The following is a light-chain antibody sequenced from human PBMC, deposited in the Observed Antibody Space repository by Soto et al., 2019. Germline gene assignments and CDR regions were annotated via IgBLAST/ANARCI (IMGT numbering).Light chain of an antibody. CDR3: QQSYSSPTWT. J-gene: IGKJ1*01. Sequence: IQMTQSPSSLSASVGDRVTITCRASQTVRNYLNWYQQKPGTAPKLLIYGSSSLQSGVPSRFSGSGSGTDFTLTISSLQPEDSATYYCQQSYSSPTWTFGQGTKVEV. CDR2: GSS. CDR1: QTVRNY. V-gene: IGKV1-39*01.